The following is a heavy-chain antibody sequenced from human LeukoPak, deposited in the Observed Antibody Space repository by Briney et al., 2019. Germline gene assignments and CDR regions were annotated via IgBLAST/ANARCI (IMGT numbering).Heavy chain of an antibody. CDR2: TYYRSKWYN. D-gene: IGHD1-1*01. CDR1: GDSVSSNIAS. J-gene: IGHJ3*02. Sequence: SQTLSLTSAISGDSVSSNIASWNWIRQSPSRGLGWLGGTYYRSKWYNDYAVSVKSRITINPDTSKNQFSLQLNSVTPEDTAVYYCARVYNWNPAGAFDIWGQGTVVTVSS. V-gene: IGHV6-1*01. CDR3: ARVYNWNPAGAFDI.